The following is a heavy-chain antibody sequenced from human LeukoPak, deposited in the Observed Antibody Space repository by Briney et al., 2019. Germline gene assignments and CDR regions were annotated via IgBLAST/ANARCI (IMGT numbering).Heavy chain of an antibody. CDR1: GFTFSSYW. D-gene: IGHD6-6*01. V-gene: IGHV3-74*01. CDR2: INTDESST. Sequence: GGSLRLSCAASGFTFSSYWMHWVRQAPGKGLVWVSGINTDESSTNYADSVKGRFTISRDNAKNTLYLQMNSLRAEDMALYYCAKDTEYSSSSGFDYWGQGTLVTVSS. CDR3: AKDTEYSSSSGFDY. J-gene: IGHJ4*02.